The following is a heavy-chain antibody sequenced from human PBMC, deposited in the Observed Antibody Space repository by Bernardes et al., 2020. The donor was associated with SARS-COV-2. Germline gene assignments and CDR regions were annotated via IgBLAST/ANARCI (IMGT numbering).Heavy chain of an antibody. CDR3: ARISSAWDYFDY. J-gene: IGHJ4*02. CDR2: ITVYNGVT. Sequence: ASVKVSCKASGYTFTTYGIAWVRQAPGQGLEWMGRITVYNGVTDYAQRFQGRVTVTTDTSTSTAYLDMRSLTSDDTAVYYCARISSAWDYFDYWDQGTLVTVSS. V-gene: IGHV1-18*04. D-gene: IGHD6-19*01. CDR1: GYTFTTYG.